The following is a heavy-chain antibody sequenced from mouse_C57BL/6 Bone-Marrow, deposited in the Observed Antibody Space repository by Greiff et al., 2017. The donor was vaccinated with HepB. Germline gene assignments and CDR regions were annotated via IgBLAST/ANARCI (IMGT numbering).Heavy chain of an antibody. D-gene: IGHD1-1*01. V-gene: IGHV1-7*01. CDR1: GYTFTTYW. J-gene: IGHJ3*01. CDR2: INPGSGYT. CDR3: ARDYGIYGFSY. Sequence: VHLVESGAELAKPGASVRLSCKASGYTFTTYWMHWVKQRPGQGLDWIGYINPGSGYTKYNQKFKDTATLTADKSSSTAYMQLSSLTYEDSAVYFCARDYGIYGFSYWGQGTLVTVSA.